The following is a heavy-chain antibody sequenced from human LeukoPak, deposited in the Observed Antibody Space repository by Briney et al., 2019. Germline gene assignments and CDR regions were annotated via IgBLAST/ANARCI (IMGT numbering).Heavy chain of an antibody. CDR2: IIPIFGTA. CDR3: ARGGRDIVLMGSHAFDI. D-gene: IGHD2-8*01. CDR1: GYSFTAHH. V-gene: IGHV1-69*05. J-gene: IGHJ3*02. Sequence: SVKVSCKPSGYSFTAHHIHWMRQAPGQGLEWMGGIIPIFGTANYAQKFQGRVTITTDESTSTAYMELSSLRSEDTAVYYCARGGRDIVLMGSHAFDIWGQGTMVTVSS.